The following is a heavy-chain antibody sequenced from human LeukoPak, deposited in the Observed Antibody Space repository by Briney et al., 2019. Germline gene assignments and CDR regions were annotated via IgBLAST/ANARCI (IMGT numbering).Heavy chain of an antibody. V-gene: IGHV4-34*01. CDR3: ARTEYMTADY. D-gene: IGHD2-21*02. Sequence: SETLSLTCAVYGGSFSGYYWSWIRQPPGKGLEWIGEINHSGSTNYNPSLKSRVTISVDTSKNQFSLKLSSVTAADTAVYYCARTEYMTADYWGQGTLVTVSS. CDR1: GGSFSGYY. CDR2: INHSGST. J-gene: IGHJ4*02.